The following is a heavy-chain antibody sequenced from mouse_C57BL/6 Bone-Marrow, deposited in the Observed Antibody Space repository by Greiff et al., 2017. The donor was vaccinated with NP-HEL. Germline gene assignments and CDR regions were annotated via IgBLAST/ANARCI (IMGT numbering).Heavy chain of an antibody. CDR2: ISSGGDYI. CDR1: GFTFSSYA. D-gene: IGHD1-1*01. V-gene: IGHV5-9-1*02. J-gene: IGHJ4*01. Sequence: EVQGVESGEGLVKPGGSLKLSCAASGFTFSSYAMSWVRQTPEKRLEWVAYISSGGDYIYYADTVKGRFTISRDNARNTLYLQMSSLKSEDTAMYYCTRDGTTVVGDYYAMDYGGQGTSVTVSS. CDR3: TRDGTTVVGDYYAMDY.